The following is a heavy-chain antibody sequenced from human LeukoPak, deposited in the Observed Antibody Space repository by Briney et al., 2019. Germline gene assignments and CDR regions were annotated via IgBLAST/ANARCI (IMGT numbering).Heavy chain of an antibody. J-gene: IGHJ4*02. CDR2: INHSGST. D-gene: IGHD6-19*01. Sequence: PSETLSLTCAVYGGSFSGYYWSWIRQPPGKGLEWIGEINHSGSTNYNPSLKSRVTISVDTSKNQFSLKLRPMTAADTAVYYCATTDSGWYRSYAYWGQGTLVTVSS. V-gene: IGHV4-34*01. CDR1: GGSFSGYY. CDR3: ATTDSGWYRSYAY.